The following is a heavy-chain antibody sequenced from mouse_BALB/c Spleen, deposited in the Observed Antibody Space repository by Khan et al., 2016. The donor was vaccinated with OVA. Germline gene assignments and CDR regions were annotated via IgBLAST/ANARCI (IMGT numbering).Heavy chain of an antibody. V-gene: IGHV5-4*02. Sequence: EVELVESGGGLVKPGGSLKLSCAASGFTFSDYYMYWIRQTPEKRLEWVATISDGGSYIYYADSVQGRLTISRDNAKNKLYLQMSSLKSEDRAMDYCARGDDGDPFAYWGHGTLVTVSA. CDR3: ARGDDGDPFAY. CDR2: ISDGGSYI. D-gene: IGHD2-13*01. CDR1: GFTFSDYY. J-gene: IGHJ3*01.